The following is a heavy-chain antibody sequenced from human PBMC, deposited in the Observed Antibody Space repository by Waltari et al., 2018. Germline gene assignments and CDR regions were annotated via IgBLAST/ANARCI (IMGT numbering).Heavy chain of an antibody. J-gene: IGHJ4*02. CDR1: GGSIGSSNNY. V-gene: IGHV4-39*01. Sequence: QLQLQESGPGLVKPSETLSLTCTVSGGSIGSSNNYWGWIRQPPGKGLEWIGSIYYSGNTSYNPALKRRVTISVDTSKNQFSLRLSSATAADTAVYYCARSGTYRGYFDYWGQGTLVTVSS. CDR3: ARSGTYRGYFDY. D-gene: IGHD1-26*01. CDR2: IYYSGNT.